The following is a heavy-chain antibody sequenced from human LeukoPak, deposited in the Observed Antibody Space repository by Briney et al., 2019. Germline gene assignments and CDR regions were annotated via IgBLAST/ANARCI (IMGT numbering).Heavy chain of an antibody. CDR1: GFNLRNYW. V-gene: IGHV3-74*01. D-gene: IGHD3-22*01. CDR2: INIDGSSI. Sequence: GGSLRLSCAASGFNLRNYWMHWVRQAPGKGLVWISRINIDGSSISYADSMKGRFTISRDNSKNTLYLQMNSLRAEDTAVYYCAKDPGSGYATFEYFQHWGQGTLVTVSS. CDR3: AKDPGSGYATFEYFQH. J-gene: IGHJ1*01.